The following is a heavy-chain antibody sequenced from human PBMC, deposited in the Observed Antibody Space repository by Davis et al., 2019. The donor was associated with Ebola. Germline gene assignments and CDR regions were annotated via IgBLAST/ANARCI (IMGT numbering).Heavy chain of an antibody. J-gene: IGHJ5*02. CDR3: ARGPYCSSTSCYTYNWFDP. Sequence: PSETLSLTCTVSGGSISSYYWSWIRQPPGKGLEWIGYIYYSGSTNYNPSLKSRVTMSVDTSKNQFSLKLSSVTAADTAVYYCARGPYCSSTSCYTYNWFDPWGQGTLVTVSS. CDR1: GGSISSYY. CDR2: IYYSGST. V-gene: IGHV4-59*12. D-gene: IGHD2-2*02.